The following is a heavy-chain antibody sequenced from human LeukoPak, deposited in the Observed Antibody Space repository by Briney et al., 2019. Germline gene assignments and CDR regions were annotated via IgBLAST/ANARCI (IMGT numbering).Heavy chain of an antibody. J-gene: IGHJ4*02. CDR2: IYCRGST. D-gene: IGHD3-22*01. V-gene: IGHV4-39*07. Sequence: SETLSLTCTVSGGSISSSSYCWGWIRQPPGRGLEWIGSIYCRGSTYYNPSLKSRVTISVDTSKKEFSLNLRSVNTADTAVYYCARVDLGGSGYFFDLWGQGALVTVSS. CDR3: ARVDLGGSGYFFDL. CDR1: GGSISSSSYC.